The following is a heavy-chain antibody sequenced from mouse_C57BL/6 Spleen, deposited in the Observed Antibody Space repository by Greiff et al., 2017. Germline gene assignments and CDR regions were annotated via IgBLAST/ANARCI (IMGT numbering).Heavy chain of an antibody. CDR1: GYTFTSYW. CDR2: IYPGSGST. D-gene: IGHD1-1*01. V-gene: IGHV1-55*01. CDR3: ARDIYYYERDY. J-gene: IGHJ2*01. Sequence: QVQLQQSGAELVKPGASVKMSCKASGYTFTSYWITWVKQRPGQGLEWIGDIYPGSGSTNYNEKFKSKATLTVDTSSSTAYMQLSSLTSEDSAVYYCARDIYYYERDYWGQGTTLTVSS.